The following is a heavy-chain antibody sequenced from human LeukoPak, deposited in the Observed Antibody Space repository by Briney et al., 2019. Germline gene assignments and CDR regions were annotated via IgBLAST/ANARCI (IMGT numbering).Heavy chain of an antibody. D-gene: IGHD1-26*01. CDR3: ASRNSGSYRPFDY. V-gene: IGHV3-21*01. CDR1: GFTFSSYS. J-gene: IGHJ4*02. CDR2: ISSSSSYI. Sequence: PGGSLRLSCAASGFTFSSYSMNWVRQAPGKGLEWFSSISSSSSYIYYADSVKGRFTITRDNAKTSLYLQMNSLRAEDTAVYYCASRNSGSYRPFDYWGQGTLVTVSS.